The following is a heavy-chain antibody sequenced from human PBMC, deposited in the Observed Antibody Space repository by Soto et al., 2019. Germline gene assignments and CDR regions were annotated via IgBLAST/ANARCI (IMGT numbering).Heavy chain of an antibody. D-gene: IGHD1-26*01. CDR3: ARVSGSYYYGMDV. CDR1: GDSISSGAYY. J-gene: IGHJ6*02. Sequence: SETLSLTCPVSGDSISSGAYYWSWIRQHPGKGLEWIGYIYHSGTTHYNPSLKSRVIISVDKSKNQFSLKLSSVTAADTAVYYCARVSGSYYYGMDVWGQGTTVTVS. CDR2: IYHSGTT. V-gene: IGHV4-30-2*01.